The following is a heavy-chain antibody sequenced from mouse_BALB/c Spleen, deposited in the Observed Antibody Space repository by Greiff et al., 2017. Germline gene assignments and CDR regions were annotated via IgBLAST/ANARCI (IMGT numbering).Heavy chain of an antibody. Sequence: EVQLQQSGPELVKPGASVKMSCKASGYTFTSYVMHWVKQKPGQGLEWIGYINPYNDGTKYNEKFKGKATLTSDKSSSTAYMELSSLTSEDSAVYYCARRGDYDYDWFAYWGQGTLVTVSA. CDR3: ARRGDYDYDWFAY. D-gene: IGHD2-4*01. CDR2: INPYNDGT. J-gene: IGHJ3*01. V-gene: IGHV1-14*01. CDR1: GYTFTSYV.